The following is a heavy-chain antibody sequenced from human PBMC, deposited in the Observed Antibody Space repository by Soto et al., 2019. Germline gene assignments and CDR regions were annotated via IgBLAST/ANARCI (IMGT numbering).Heavy chain of an antibody. CDR2: IIPIFGTA. J-gene: IGHJ4*02. CDR3: ARDGRRRVTMVRGGFDY. D-gene: IGHD3-10*01. CDR1: GGTFSSYA. V-gene: IGHV1-69*01. Sequence: QVQLVQSGAEVKKPGSSVKVSCKASGGTFSSYAISWVRQAPGQGLEWMGGIIPIFGTANYAQKFHGRVTITADESTSTAYMELSSLRSEDTAVYYCARDGRRRVTMVRGGFDYWGQGTLVTVSS.